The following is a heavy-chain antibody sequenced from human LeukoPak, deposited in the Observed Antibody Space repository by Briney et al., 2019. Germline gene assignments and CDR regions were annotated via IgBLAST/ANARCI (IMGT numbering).Heavy chain of an antibody. CDR3: ARRGRGYYYDSSGYYYVDY. J-gene: IGHJ4*02. Sequence: GESLKIPCKGSGYSFTSYWIGWVRQMPGKGLEWMGIIYPGDSDTRYSPSFQGQVTISADKSISTAYLQWSSLKASDTAMYYCARRGRGYYYDSSGYYYVDYWGQGTLVTVSS. D-gene: IGHD3-22*01. CDR2: IYPGDSDT. V-gene: IGHV5-51*01. CDR1: GYSFTSYW.